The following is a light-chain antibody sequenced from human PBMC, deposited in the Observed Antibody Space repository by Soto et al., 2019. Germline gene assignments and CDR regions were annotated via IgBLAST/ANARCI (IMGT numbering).Light chain of an antibody. J-gene: IGLJ7*01. Sequence: QSVLTQPPSASGTPGQRVTISCSGSSSNIEASDVNWYQHVPGTAPKLLIYRNNQRPSGVPDRVSAFKSGASAFLSISGLRSEDEADYYCSAWDDTLAGPVFGGGTQLTVL. CDR1: SSNIEASD. V-gene: IGLV1-47*01. CDR3: SAWDDTLAGPV. CDR2: RNN.